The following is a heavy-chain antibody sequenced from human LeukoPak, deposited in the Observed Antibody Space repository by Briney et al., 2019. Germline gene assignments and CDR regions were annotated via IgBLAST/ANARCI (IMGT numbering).Heavy chain of an antibody. D-gene: IGHD3-10*01. CDR2: ISYDGSNK. CDR3: ARKFAGGLDY. CDR1: GFTFSSYA. J-gene: IGHJ4*02. Sequence: GSLRLSCSASGFTFSSYAMHWVRQAPGKGLEWVAVISYDGSNKYYADSVKGRFTISRDNSKNTLYLQMNSLRAEDTAVYYCARKFAGGLDYWGQGTLVTVSS. V-gene: IGHV3-30*04.